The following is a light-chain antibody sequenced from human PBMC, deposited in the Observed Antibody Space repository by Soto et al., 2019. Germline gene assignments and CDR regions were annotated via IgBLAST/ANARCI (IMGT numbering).Light chain of an antibody. J-gene: IGLJ1*01. CDR2: EVS. Sequence: QSALTQPPSASGSPGQSVTISCTGISSDGYDFVSWYQLHPGKAPKLLIYEVSQRPSGVPDRFSGSKSGNTASLTVSGLQAADEADYYCSAYAGSNNLVFGTGTKLTVL. CDR1: SSDGYDF. CDR3: SAYAGSNNLV. V-gene: IGLV2-8*01.